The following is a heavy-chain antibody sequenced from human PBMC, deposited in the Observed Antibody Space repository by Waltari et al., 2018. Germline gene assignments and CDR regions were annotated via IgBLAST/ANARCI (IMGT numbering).Heavy chain of an antibody. Sequence: QVQLQESGPGLVKPSQTLSLTCNVSGDFIERGSYYWSWVRQPAGRGLEWSGRLYASGSTNYNPSLKSRVTLSVDTSKNQVSLRLTSVTAADSAVYFCARTLEKTYGGWYFDSWGQGTRVTVSS. CDR1: GDFIERGSYY. V-gene: IGHV4-61*02. CDR3: ARTLEKTYGGWYFDS. D-gene: IGHD3-10*01. J-gene: IGHJ4*02. CDR2: LYASGST.